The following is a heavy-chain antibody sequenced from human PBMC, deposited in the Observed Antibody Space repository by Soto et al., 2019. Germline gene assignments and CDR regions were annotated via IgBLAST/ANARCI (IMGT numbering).Heavy chain of an antibody. CDR3: ARHSSGWSFDY. Sequence: PSETLSLTCTVSGGSISSYYWSWIRQPPGKGPEWIGYIYYSGSTNYNPSLKSRVTISVDTSKNQFSLKLSSVTAADTAVYYCARHSSGWSFDYWGQGTLVTVSS. D-gene: IGHD6-19*01. CDR2: IYYSGST. J-gene: IGHJ4*02. CDR1: GGSISSYY. V-gene: IGHV4-59*08.